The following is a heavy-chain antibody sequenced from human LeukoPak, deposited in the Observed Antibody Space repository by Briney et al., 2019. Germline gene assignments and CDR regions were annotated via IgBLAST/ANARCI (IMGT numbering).Heavy chain of an antibody. CDR3: ARGISSFPRSYYYYYGMDV. CDR2: IYYSGST. Sequence: SETLSLTCTVSGGSISSGGYYWSWIRQHPGKGLEWIGYIYYSGSTYYNPSLKGRVTISVDTSKNQFSLKLSSVTAADTAVYYCARGISSFPRSYYYYYGMDVWAKGPRSPSP. J-gene: IGHJ6*02. V-gene: IGHV4-31*03. D-gene: IGHD3-3*02. CDR1: GGSISSGGYY.